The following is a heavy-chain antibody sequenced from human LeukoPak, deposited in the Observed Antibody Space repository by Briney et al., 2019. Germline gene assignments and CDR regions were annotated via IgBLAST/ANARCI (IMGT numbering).Heavy chain of an antibody. CDR3: ARLTVTTFGVGMDV. V-gene: IGHV4-31*03. D-gene: IGHD4-17*01. CDR1: GDSINSAIYC. J-gene: IGHJ6*02. Sequence: SETLSLTCTVSGDSINSAIYCWGWIRQHPGKGLEWIGYIYYSGSTYYNPSLRSRVTISVDTSKNQFSLKLSSVTAADTAVYYCARLTVTTFGVGMDVWGQGTTVTVSS. CDR2: IYYSGST.